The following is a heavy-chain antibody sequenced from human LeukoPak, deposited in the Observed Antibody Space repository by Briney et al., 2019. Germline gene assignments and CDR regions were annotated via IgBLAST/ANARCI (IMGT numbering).Heavy chain of an antibody. V-gene: IGHV5-51*01. CDR3: ARQGCSSTAYYHIDV. Sequence: GESLKISCKGSGYSFTSYWIAWVRQMTGKGLEWMGIIYPGDSDTRYSPSFEGQVTISADKSITTAYLQWTSVKASDTAMYYCARQGCSSTAYYHIDVWGKGTTVTVSS. D-gene: IGHD2-2*01. CDR2: IYPGDSDT. CDR1: GYSFTSYW. J-gene: IGHJ6*03.